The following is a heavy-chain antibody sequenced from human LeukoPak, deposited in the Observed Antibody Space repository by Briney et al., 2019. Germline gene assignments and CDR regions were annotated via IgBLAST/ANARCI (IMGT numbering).Heavy chain of an antibody. V-gene: IGHV3-30*02. CDR2: IRYDGRRQ. Sequence: GGSLRLSCKASGITFRIHGMFWVRQAPGKGLEWVASIRYDGRRQFYADSVKGRFTISRDNSRNTVDVQMNSLRSEDSALYYCAKGGQYDSDSFFDFWGQGTLVTVSS. CDR3: AKGGQYDSDSFFDF. CDR1: GITFRIHG. D-gene: IGHD3-22*01. J-gene: IGHJ4*02.